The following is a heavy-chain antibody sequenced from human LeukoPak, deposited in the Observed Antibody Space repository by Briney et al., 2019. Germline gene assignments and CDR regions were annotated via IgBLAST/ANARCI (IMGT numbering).Heavy chain of an antibody. CDR1: GGSISSSSYY. D-gene: IGHD6-13*01. CDR3: ARQVLGSSSWYWFDP. V-gene: IGHV4-39*01. Sequence: SETLSLTCTVSGGSISSSSYYWGWIRQPPGKGLEWIGSIYYSGSTYYNPSLKSRVTISVDTSKNQFSLKLSSVTAADTAVYYCARQVLGSSSWYWFDPWGQGTLVTVSS. J-gene: IGHJ5*02. CDR2: IYYSGST.